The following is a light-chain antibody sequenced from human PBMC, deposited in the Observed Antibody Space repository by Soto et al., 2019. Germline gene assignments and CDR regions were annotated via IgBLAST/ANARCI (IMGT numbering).Light chain of an antibody. CDR1: QSVSSRY. CDR2: GAS. J-gene: IGKJ1*01. CDR3: QHYGSSPRK. Sequence: EIVLTQSPGTLSLSPVERATLSCRASQSVSSRYSAWYQQKPGQAPRLLIYGASTRATGIPDRFSGSGSETDFTLTISRLEPEDFAVYYCQHYGSSPRKFGQGTKVDIK. V-gene: IGKV3-20*01.